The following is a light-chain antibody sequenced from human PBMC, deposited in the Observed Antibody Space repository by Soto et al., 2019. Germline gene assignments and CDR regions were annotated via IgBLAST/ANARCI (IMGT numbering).Light chain of an antibody. V-gene: IGLV2-14*01. Sequence: QSALNQPASVSGTPGRSITISCTGTSSDIGGYYYVSWYQQHPGKAPKLLIYEVTDRPSGISDRFSGSKSGNTASLTISGLQAEDEADYYCSSYSSNSARYVFGAGTKVTVL. CDR3: SSYSSNSARYV. CDR1: SSDIGGYYY. CDR2: EVT. J-gene: IGLJ1*01.